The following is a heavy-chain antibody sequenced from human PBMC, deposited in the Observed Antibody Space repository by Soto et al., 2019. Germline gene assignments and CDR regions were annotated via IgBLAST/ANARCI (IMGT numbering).Heavy chain of an antibody. CDR1: GGSISTYY. CDR3: ARDGGPHYGPCYYYYGMDV. V-gene: IGHV4-59*12. D-gene: IGHD4-17*01. J-gene: IGHJ6*02. Sequence: PSETLSLTCTVSGGSISTYYWSWVRQPPGKGLEWIGYVYYSGSTNYNPSLKSRVTISVDTSKNQFSLKLTSVTAADTAVYYCARDGGPHYGPCYYYYGMDVWGQRTTVTVSS. CDR2: VYYSGST.